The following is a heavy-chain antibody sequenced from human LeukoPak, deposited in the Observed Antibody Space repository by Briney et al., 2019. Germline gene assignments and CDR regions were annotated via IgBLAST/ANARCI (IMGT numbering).Heavy chain of an antibody. CDR1: GFTFSSYG. V-gene: IGHV3-33*06. D-gene: IGHD3-22*01. CDR2: IWYDGSNK. CDR3: AKDIYYDSSGYYNV. Sequence: QPGGSLRLSCAASGFTFSSYGMHWVRQAPGKGLGWVAVIWYDGSNKYYADSVKGRFTISRDNSKNTLYLQMNSLRAEDTAVYYCAKDIYYDSSGYYNVWGQGTLVTVSS. J-gene: IGHJ4*02.